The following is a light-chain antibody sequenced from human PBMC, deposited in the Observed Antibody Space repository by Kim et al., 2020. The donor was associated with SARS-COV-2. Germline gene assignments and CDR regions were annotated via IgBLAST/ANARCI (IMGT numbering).Light chain of an antibody. CDR2: LGS. V-gene: IGKV2-28*01. CDR1: QSLLDSTGYDY. Sequence: SASLSCRSCQSLLDSTGYDYLDWYLQKPGQSPQLLMYLGSNRASGVPDRFSGRGSGTDFTLKISRVEAEDVGVYYCMQALQTPLTFGQGTKGDIK. J-gene: IGKJ1*01. CDR3: MQALQTPLT.